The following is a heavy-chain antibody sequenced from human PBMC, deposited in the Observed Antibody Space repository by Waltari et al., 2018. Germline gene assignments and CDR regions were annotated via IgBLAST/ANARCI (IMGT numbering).Heavy chain of an antibody. V-gene: IGHV3-9*03. Sequence: EVQLVESGGGLVQPVRSLRLSWAASGFTFDDYSMHWVRQVPGKGLEWVSGLSWNSGTIYYADSVKGRFTVSRDNAKNSLYLQMNSLSPEDMALYYCAKGLYSGSYDVFDYWGQGALVTVSS. CDR1: GFTFDDYS. CDR2: LSWNSGTI. D-gene: IGHD1-26*01. CDR3: AKGLYSGSYDVFDY. J-gene: IGHJ4*02.